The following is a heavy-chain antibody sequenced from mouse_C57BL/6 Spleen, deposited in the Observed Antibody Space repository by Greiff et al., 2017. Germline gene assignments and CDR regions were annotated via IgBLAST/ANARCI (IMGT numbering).Heavy chain of an antibody. CDR2: ISSGGSYT. V-gene: IGHV5-6*01. D-gene: IGHD2-4*01. CDR3: ARLRDYDDSAWFAY. Sequence: EVKLVESGGDLVKPGGSLKLSCAASGFTFSSYGMSWVRQTPDKRLEWVATISSGGSYTYYPDSVKGRFTISRDNAKNTLYLQMSSLKSEDTAMYYCARLRDYDDSAWFAYWGQGTLVTVSA. J-gene: IGHJ3*01. CDR1: GFTFSSYG.